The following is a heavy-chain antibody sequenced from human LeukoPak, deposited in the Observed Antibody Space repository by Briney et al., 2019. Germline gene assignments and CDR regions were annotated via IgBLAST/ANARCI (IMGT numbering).Heavy chain of an antibody. CDR1: GGSFSGYY. D-gene: IGHD2-2*01. Sequence: SETLSLTCAVYGGSFSGYYWSWIRQPPGKGLEWIGEINHSGSTNYNPSLKSRVTISVDTSKNQFSLKLSPVTAADTAVYYCARKNCSSTSCFASTDYWGQGTLVTVSS. V-gene: IGHV4-34*01. J-gene: IGHJ4*02. CDR2: INHSGST. CDR3: ARKNCSSTSCFASTDY.